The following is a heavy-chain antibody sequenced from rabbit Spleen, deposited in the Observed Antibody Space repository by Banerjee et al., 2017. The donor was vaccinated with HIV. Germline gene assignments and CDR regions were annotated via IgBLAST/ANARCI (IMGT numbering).Heavy chain of an antibody. Sequence: QEQLEESGGGLVKPEGSLPLTCKASGSPFRSSDYICWVRQAPGKGLEWISCIAGSSSGFTYSATWATGRFTISKTSSTTVTLQMTSLTVADTATYFCARDTGTSFSSYGMDLWGPGPSSPS. CDR2: IAGSSSGFT. D-gene: IGHD7-1*01. CDR3: ARDTGTSFSSYGMDL. V-gene: IGHV1S45*01. CDR1: GSPFRSSDY. J-gene: IGHJ6*01.